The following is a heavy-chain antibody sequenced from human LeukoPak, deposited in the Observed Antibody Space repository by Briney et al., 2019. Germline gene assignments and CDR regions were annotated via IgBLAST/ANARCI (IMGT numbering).Heavy chain of an antibody. CDR2: INPNSGGT. V-gene: IGHV1-2*02. Sequence: ASVKVSCKASGYTFTGYYMHWVRQAPGQGLEWMGWINPNSGGTNYAQKFQGRVTMTRDTSISTTYMELSRLRSDDTAVYYCARDLQSSSGYYYVVGYWGQGTLVTVSS. J-gene: IGHJ4*02. CDR3: ARDLQSSSGYYYVVGY. CDR1: GYTFTGYY. D-gene: IGHD3-22*01.